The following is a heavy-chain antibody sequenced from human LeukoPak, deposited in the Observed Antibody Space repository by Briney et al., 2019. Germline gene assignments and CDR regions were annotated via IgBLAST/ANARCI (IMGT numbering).Heavy chain of an antibody. J-gene: IGHJ4*02. V-gene: IGHV3-48*02. CDR1: GFTFSNYN. Sequence: GGSLRLSCAASGFTFSNYNMNWVRQAPGKGLEWVSYISSGGGAAHYADSVKGRFTISRDNAKNSLYLQMNSLRDEDTALYSCAKTHGNGWYFDYWGQGNLVTVAS. D-gene: IGHD6-19*01. CDR2: ISSGGGAA. CDR3: AKTHGNGWYFDY.